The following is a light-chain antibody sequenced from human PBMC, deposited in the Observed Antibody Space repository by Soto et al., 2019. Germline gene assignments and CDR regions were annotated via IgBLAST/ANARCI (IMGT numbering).Light chain of an antibody. CDR2: LNSDGSH. J-gene: IGLJ1*01. CDR1: SGHSSYA. V-gene: IGLV4-69*01. CDR3: QTWGTDTVNV. Sequence: QLVLTQSPSASASLGASVKLTCTLSSGHSSYAIAWHQQQPEKGPRYLMKLNSDGSHSKGDGIPDRFSGSSSGAERYLTIPTLQSENGVGYNCQTWGTDTVNVFVPGTKHTFL.